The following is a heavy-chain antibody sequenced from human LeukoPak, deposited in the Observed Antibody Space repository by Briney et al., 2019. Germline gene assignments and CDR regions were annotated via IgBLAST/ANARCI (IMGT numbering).Heavy chain of an antibody. CDR1: GFTFSSYW. V-gene: IGHV3-7*01. CDR3: ARRALTMARGARPYYFDY. CDR2: RKQDGSEQ. J-gene: IGHJ4*02. Sequence: GGSLRLSCAAAGFTFSSYWMSWVRQAPGKRLEWVANRKQDGSEQYYVDSGKGRVTIARDNAKNSLYLQMNSLSAEDTAVYYCARRALTMARGARPYYFDYWGQGTLVTVSS. D-gene: IGHD3-10*01.